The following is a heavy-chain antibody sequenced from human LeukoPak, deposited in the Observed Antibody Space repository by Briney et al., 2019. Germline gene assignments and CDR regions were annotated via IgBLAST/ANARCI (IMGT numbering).Heavy chain of an antibody. D-gene: IGHD4-17*01. CDR3: ANDRDYGDYVG. Sequence: ASVKVSCKASGYTFTSYDISWVRQATGQGLEWMGWMNPNSGNTGYAQKFQGRVTMTRNTSISTAYMALSSLRSEDTAVYYCANDRDYGDYVGWGQGTLGTVSS. CDR1: GYTFTSYD. V-gene: IGHV1-8*01. CDR2: MNPNSGNT. J-gene: IGHJ4*02.